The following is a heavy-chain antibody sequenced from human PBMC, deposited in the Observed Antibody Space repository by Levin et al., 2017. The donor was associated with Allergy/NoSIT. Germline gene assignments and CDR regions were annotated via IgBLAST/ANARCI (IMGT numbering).Heavy chain of an antibody. CDR3: ARDECAWLGECYGMDV. V-gene: IGHV4-31*03. J-gene: IGHJ6*02. CDR2: IHHSGSS. CDR1: GDSINGDTFY. D-gene: IGHD3-10*01. Sequence: SETLSLTCTVSGDSINGDTFYWTWIRHQPGKGLEWIGFIHHSGSSYYNPSLKSRLTMSLDTSKSQFSLKLTSVTVADTAVYYCARDECAWLGECYGMDVWGPGTTVIVSS.